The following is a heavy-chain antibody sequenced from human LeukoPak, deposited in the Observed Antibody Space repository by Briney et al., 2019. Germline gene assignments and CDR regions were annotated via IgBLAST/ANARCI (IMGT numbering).Heavy chain of an antibody. CDR2: ISYDGSNK. V-gene: IGHV3-30*01. Sequence: PGRSLRLSCAASGFTFSSYAMHWVRQAPGKGLEWVAVISYDGSNKYYADSVKGRFTISRDNSKNTLYLQMNSLRAEDTAVYCCASAGSSWSSFDYWGQGTLVTVSS. J-gene: IGHJ4*02. D-gene: IGHD6-13*01. CDR1: GFTFSSYA. CDR3: ASAGSSWSSFDY.